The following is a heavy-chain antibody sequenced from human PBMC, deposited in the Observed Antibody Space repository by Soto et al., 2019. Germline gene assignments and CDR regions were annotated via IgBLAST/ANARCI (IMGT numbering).Heavy chain of an antibody. D-gene: IGHD3-9*01. J-gene: IGHJ4*02. CDR3: ARETMHYDILTGYSGNFDY. CDR1: GGSISSGGYY. V-gene: IGHV4-31*03. Sequence: SETLSLTCTVSGGSISSGGYYWSWIRQHPGKGLEWIGYIYYSGSTYYNPSLKSRVTISVDTSKNQFSLKLSSVTAADTAVYYCARETMHYDILTGYSGNFDYWGQGTLVTVSS. CDR2: IYYSGST.